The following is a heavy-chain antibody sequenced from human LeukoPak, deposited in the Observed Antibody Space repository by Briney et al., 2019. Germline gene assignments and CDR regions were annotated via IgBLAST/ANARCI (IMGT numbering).Heavy chain of an antibody. D-gene: IGHD2-2*02. CDR2: IIPIFGTA. CDR1: GVTFSSYV. CDR3: ASYEVVVPAAILLSAFDI. V-gene: IGHV1-69*01. Sequence: SVKVSCKASGVTFSSYVISWVRQAPGQGLEWMGGIIPIFGTANYAQKFQGRVTITADESTSTAYMELSSLRSEDTAVYYCASYEVVVPAAILLSAFDIWGQGTMVTVSS. J-gene: IGHJ3*02.